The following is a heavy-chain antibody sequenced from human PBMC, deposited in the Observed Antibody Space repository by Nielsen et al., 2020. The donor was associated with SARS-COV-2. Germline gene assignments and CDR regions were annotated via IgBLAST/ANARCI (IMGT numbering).Heavy chain of an antibody. CDR3: ARVAAAALYYFDY. D-gene: IGHD6-13*01. CDR1: GGSFSGYY. V-gene: IGHV4-34*01. CDR2: INHSGST. Sequence: SETLSLTCAVYGGSFSGYYWSWIRQPPGKGLEWIGEINHSGSTNYNPSLKSRVTISVDTSKNQFSLKLSSVTAADTAVYYCARVAAAALYYFDYWGQGTLVTVSS. J-gene: IGHJ4*02.